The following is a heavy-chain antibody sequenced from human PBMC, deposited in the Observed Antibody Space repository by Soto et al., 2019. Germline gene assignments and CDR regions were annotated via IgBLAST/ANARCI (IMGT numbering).Heavy chain of an antibody. Sequence: QVQLVQSGAEVKKPGASVKVSCKASGDSITNYFMHWVRQAPGQGLAWMGMISPSGDATAYTQKFQGRVTMTRDTATCTVYMELSSLRSEDTAVYYCVRRLLPGYCFDYWGQGTLVTLSS. V-gene: IGHV1-46*03. CDR1: GDSITNYF. J-gene: IGHJ4*02. CDR2: ISPSGDAT. D-gene: IGHD2-15*01. CDR3: VRRLLPGYCFDY.